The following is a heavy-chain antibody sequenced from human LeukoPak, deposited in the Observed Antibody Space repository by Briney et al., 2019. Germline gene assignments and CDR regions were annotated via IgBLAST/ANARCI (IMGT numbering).Heavy chain of an antibody. CDR2: IKQDGSEK. V-gene: IGHV3-7*01. CDR1: GFTFSSYW. CDR3: ARGVRLTIVVVPAAGWNY. Sequence: PGGSLRLSCAASGFTFSSYWMSWVRQAPGKGLEWVANIKQDGSEKYYVDSVKGRFTISRDNAKNSLYLQMNSLRAEGTAVYYCARGVRLTIVVVPAAGWNYWGQGTLVTVSS. J-gene: IGHJ4*02. D-gene: IGHD2-2*01.